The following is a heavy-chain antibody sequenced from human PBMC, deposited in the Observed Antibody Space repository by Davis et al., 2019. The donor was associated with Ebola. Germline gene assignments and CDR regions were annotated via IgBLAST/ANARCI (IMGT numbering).Heavy chain of an antibody. CDR3: ARVKEQWRFYYGMDV. Sequence: GESLKISCAASGFTFSHYYMSWIRQAPGKGLEWVSYISSSSSTIYYADSVKGRFTISRDNAKNSLYLQMNSLRDEDTAVYYCARVKEQWRFYYGMDVWGQGTTVTVSS. V-gene: IGHV3-11*04. D-gene: IGHD6-19*01. J-gene: IGHJ6*02. CDR1: GFTFSHYY. CDR2: ISSSSSTI.